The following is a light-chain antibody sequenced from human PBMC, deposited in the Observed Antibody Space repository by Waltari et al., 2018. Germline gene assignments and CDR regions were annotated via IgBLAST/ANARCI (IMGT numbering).Light chain of an antibody. CDR2: EAS. CDR1: QSITTW. V-gene: IGKV1-5*03. J-gene: IGKJ1*01. CDR3: QQYNSYPWT. Sequence: DIQMTQAPSTLSPSVGDRVTITCRASQSITTWLAWYQQKPGKAPNLLIYEASSLGSVGPSMISGGASATEFTLTISSLQPDYVATYYCQQYNSYPWTFGQGTKVEIK.